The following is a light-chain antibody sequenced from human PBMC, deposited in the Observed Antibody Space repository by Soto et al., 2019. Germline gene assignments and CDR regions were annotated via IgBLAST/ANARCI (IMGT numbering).Light chain of an antibody. Sequence: EIVLTQSPGSLSLSPGQRATLSCRASQSVDTTFFAWYQKKPGQAPRLLIYGASKRATGIPDRFSGSGSGTDSTLIISRLEPEDLAVYYCEQYMSSVTFGQGTKVEIK. CDR3: EQYMSSVT. CDR1: QSVDTTF. V-gene: IGKV3-20*01. J-gene: IGKJ1*01. CDR2: GAS.